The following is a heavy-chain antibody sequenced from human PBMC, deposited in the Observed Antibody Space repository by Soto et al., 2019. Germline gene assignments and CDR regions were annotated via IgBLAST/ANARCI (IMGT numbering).Heavy chain of an antibody. CDR1: GFSVSSSY. CDR2: IHSGGTT. V-gene: IGHV3-66*01. CDR3: ARDSHSPARFGY. J-gene: IGHJ4*02. Sequence: EVQLVESGGGLVQPGGSLRLSCAGSGFSVSSSYMGWVRQAPGKGLEWISAIHSGGTTYDADSVKGRFTISRDTSKNTVYLQMNSLRVEDTAVYYCARDSHSPARFGYWGQGSLVIVSS.